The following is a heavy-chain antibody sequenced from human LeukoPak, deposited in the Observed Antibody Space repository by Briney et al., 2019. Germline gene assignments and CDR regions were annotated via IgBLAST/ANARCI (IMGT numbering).Heavy chain of an antibody. CDR1: GGSISSYY. V-gene: IGHV4-59*01. Sequence: SETLSLTCTVSGGSISSYYWSWIRQPPGKGLEWIGYIYYSGSTNYNPSLKSRVTISVDTSKNQFSLMLSSVTAADTAVYYCARTYDSGAEGLDYWGQGTLVTVSS. CDR3: ARTYDSGAEGLDY. CDR2: IYYSGST. J-gene: IGHJ4*02. D-gene: IGHD3-22*01.